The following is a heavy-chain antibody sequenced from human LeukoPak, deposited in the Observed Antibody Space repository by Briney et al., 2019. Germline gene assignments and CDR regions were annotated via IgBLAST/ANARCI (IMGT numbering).Heavy chain of an antibody. Sequence: GGSLRLSCAASGFIFSSYTMNWVRQAPGKGPEWVSSITSISTYIHYADSVKGRFTISRDNAKNSLYLQMNSLRAEDTAVYYCARRIAADYGMDVWGQGTTVTVSS. D-gene: IGHD6-13*01. V-gene: IGHV3-21*01. CDR3: ARRIAADYGMDV. J-gene: IGHJ6*02. CDR2: ITSISTYI. CDR1: GFIFSSYT.